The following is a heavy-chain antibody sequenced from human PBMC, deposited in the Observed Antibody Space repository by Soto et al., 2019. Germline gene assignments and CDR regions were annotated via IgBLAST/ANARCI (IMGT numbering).Heavy chain of an antibody. CDR2: VYHTGTT. CDR3: ARDTVLTGMFDF. Sequence: SETLSLTCTVSGGSVSSGSYHWSWVRQPPGKGLEWIASVYHTGTTNYNPSLGSRVTISIDAPGNRFSMEITSVTAADTAIYYCARDTVLTGMFDFWGQGTLVTVSS. J-gene: IGHJ4*02. V-gene: IGHV4-61*01. CDR1: GGSVSSGSYH. D-gene: IGHD4-17*01.